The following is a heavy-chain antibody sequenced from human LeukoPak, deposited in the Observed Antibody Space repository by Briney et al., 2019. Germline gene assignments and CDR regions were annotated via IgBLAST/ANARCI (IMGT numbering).Heavy chain of an antibody. D-gene: IGHD1-26*01. Sequence: GGSLRLSCAASGFTFSSYGMHWVRQAPGKGLEWVAVIWYDGSNKYYADSVKGRFTISRDNSKNTLYLQMNSLRAEDTAVYYCARDIGGSYVLDYWGQGTLVTVSS. CDR2: IWYDGSNK. CDR3: ARDIGGSYVLDY. CDR1: GFTFSSYG. J-gene: IGHJ4*02. V-gene: IGHV3-33*01.